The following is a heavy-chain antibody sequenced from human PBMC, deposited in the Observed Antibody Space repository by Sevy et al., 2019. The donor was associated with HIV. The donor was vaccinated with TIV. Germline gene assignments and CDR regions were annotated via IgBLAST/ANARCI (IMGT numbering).Heavy chain of an antibody. D-gene: IGHD3-22*01. CDR1: GFTFSSYA. Sequence: GGSLRLSCAASGFTFSSYAVSWVRQAPGKGLEWVSFISGSGGTTYCADSVKGRFTISRDNSKNILYLQMNSLRAEDTAVYYCARSDDSSGYYLYYFEYWGQGTVVTVSS. CDR3: ARSDDSSGYYLYYFEY. J-gene: IGHJ4*02. V-gene: IGHV3-23*01. CDR2: ISGSGGTT.